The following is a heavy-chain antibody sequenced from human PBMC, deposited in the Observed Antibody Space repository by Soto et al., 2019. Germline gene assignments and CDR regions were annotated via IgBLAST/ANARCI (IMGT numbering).Heavy chain of an antibody. D-gene: IGHD2-21*02. CDR1: GFTFSSYS. J-gene: IGHJ4*02. Sequence: PGGSLRLSCAASGFTFSSYSMNWVRQAPGKGLEWVSSISSSSSYIYYADSVKGRFTISRDNAKNSLYLQMNSLRAEDTAVYYCANLVVVTAIADYWGQGALVTVS. V-gene: IGHV3-21*01. CDR3: ANLVVVTAIADY. CDR2: ISSSSSYI.